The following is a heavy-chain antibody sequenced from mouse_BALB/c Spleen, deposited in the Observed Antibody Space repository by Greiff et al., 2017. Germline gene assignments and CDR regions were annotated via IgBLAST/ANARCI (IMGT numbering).Heavy chain of an antibody. V-gene: IGHV14-1*02. Sequence: VQLKESGAELVRPGALVKLSCKASGFNIKDYYMHWVRQRPEQGLEWIGWIDPENGNTIYDPKFQGKASITADTSSNTAYLQLSSLTSEDTAVYYCARGLRRGTWFAYWGQGTLVTVSA. CDR1: GFNIKDYY. CDR2: IDPENGNT. D-gene: IGHD2-2*01. J-gene: IGHJ3*01. CDR3: ARGLRRGTWFAY.